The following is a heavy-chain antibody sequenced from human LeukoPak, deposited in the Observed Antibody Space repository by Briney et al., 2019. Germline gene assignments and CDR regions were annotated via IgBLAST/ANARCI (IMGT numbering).Heavy chain of an antibody. CDR2: IYYSGST. J-gene: IGHJ3*02. CDR3: ARRLEPWALDI. V-gene: IGHV4-59*08. CDR1: GGSISSYY. D-gene: IGHD5-24*01. Sequence: PSETLSLTCTVSGGSISSYYWSWIRQPPGKGLEWIGYIYYSGSTNYNPSLKSRVTISVDTSKNQFSLKLSSVTAADTAVYYCARRLEPWALDIWGQGTMVTVSS.